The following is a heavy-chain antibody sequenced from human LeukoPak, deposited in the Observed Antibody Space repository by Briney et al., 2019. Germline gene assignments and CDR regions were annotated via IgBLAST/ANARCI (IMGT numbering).Heavy chain of an antibody. CDR3: AKEGQWLGYFDY. CDR1: GFTFSSYG. D-gene: IGHD6-19*01. J-gene: IGHJ4*02. Sequence: GGSLRLSCAASGFTFSSYGMHWVRQAPGKGLEWVAVISYDGSNKYYADSVKGRFTISRDNSKNTLYLQMNSLRAGDTAVYYCAKEGQWLGYFDYWGQGTLVTVSS. CDR2: ISYDGSNK. V-gene: IGHV3-30*18.